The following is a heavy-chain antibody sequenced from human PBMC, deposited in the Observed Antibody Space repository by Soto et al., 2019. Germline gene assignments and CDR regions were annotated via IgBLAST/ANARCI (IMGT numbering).Heavy chain of an antibody. J-gene: IGHJ4*02. Sequence: PXETLSLTCSVSGDSISSSGSYWAWIRQAPGKGLEWIGTVYHSGRTYINPSLRSRVTISVDTAKKYFSLKVTSVTAADTAVYHCARHGVPGYCSGGSCYLDSWGQGTLVTVSS. CDR1: GDSISSSGSY. CDR2: VYHSGRT. CDR3: ARHGVPGYCSGGSCYLDS. V-gene: IGHV4-39*01. D-gene: IGHD2-15*01.